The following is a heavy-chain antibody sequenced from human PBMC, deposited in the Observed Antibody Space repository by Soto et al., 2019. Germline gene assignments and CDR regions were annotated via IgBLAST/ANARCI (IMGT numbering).Heavy chain of an antibody. CDR1: GGSLSSSAYS. CDR3: ARELLFYDSDGFSWDDAFDI. Sequence: QMYLQESGSGLVKPSQTLSLACAVSGGSLSSSAYSWSWIRQPPGKGLEWIGFIYQSGSTYYNPSLKSRVTMSPDRPKNKFSLKLSSVTAADTAVYYCARELLFYDSDGFSWDDAFDIWGQGTMVTVSS. V-gene: IGHV4-30-2*01. J-gene: IGHJ3*02. CDR2: IYQSGST. D-gene: IGHD3-22*01.